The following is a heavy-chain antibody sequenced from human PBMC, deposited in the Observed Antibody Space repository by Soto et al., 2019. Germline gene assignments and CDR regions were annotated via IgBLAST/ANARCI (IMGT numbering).Heavy chain of an antibody. CDR1: GGSFSSYA. D-gene: IGHD5-18*01. J-gene: IGHJ4*02. Sequence: SVKVSCKTSGGSFSSYAISWARQAPGQGLEWMGGIIPISHTTNYAQQFQGRVTITADESTSTAYMQLSSLRSEDTAVYYCARPLEGSYGRPLEYWGQGTLVTVSS. CDR3: ARPLEGSYGRPLEY. CDR2: IIPISHTT. V-gene: IGHV1-69*13.